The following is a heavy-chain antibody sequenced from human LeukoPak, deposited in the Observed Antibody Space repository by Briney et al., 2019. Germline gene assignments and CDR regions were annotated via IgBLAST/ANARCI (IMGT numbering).Heavy chain of an antibody. D-gene: IGHD5-18*01. J-gene: IGHJ4*02. CDR2: MNPNSGNT. V-gene: IGHV1-8*03. CDR1: GYTFISYD. CDR3: ARVDVDTAMVHNFDY. Sequence: GASVKVSCKASGYTFISYDINWVRQATGQGLEWMGWMNPNSGNTGYAQKFQGRVTITRNTSISTAYMELSSLRSENTAVYYCARVDVDTAMVHNFDYWGQGTLVTVSS.